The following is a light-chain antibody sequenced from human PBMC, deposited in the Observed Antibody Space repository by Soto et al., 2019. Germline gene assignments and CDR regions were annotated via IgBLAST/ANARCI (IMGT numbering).Light chain of an antibody. Sequence: EIVLTQSPATLSLSPGERGTLSCRASQSVSSDLAWYQQRPGQAPRLLIQDASNRATGIPARFRGSGSGTDFTLTISSLEPEVFAVYYCQQRSNWPITFGQGTRLEIK. CDR3: QQRSNWPIT. V-gene: IGKV3-11*01. CDR2: DAS. J-gene: IGKJ5*01. CDR1: QSVSSD.